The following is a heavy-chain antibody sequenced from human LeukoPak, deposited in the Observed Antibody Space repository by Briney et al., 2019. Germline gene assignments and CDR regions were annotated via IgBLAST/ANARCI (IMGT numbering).Heavy chain of an antibody. CDR3: ARDPSYYYYYIDV. CDR1: GGSITSANW. CDR2: IYHTGNT. J-gene: IGHJ6*03. V-gene: IGHV4-4*02. Sequence: SETLSLTCAVSGGSITSANWWSWVRPSPGKGLEWIGEIYHTGNTNYNPSLNSRVSISLDTSKNQFSLKLSSVTAADTAVYYCARDPSYYYYYIDVWGKGTTVTVSS.